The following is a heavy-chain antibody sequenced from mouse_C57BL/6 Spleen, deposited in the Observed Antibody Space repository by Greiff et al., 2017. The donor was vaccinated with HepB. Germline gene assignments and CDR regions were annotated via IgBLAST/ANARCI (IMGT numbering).Heavy chain of an antibody. D-gene: IGHD1-1*01. CDR1: GYTFTDYE. V-gene: IGHV1-15*01. J-gene: IGHJ2*01. Sequence: VQLQQSGAELVRPGASVTLSCKASGYTFTDYEMHWVKQTPVHGLEWIGAIDPETGGTAYNQKFKGKAILTADKSSSTAYMELRSLTSEDSAVYYCTRRGATYGSIYDFDYWGQGTTLTVSS. CDR3: TRRGATYGSIYDFDY. CDR2: IDPETGGT.